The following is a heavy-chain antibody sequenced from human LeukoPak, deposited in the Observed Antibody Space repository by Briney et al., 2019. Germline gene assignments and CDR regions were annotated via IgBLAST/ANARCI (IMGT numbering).Heavy chain of an antibody. J-gene: IGHJ4*02. V-gene: IGHV1-46*01. CDR3: AKNLRVGEVTGGRFEH. Sequence: GASVKVSCKASGYTFTSYYMHWVRQAPGQGLEWMGIINPSGGSTSYAQKFQGRVTMTRDTSTSTVYIELSSLRSEDTAVYYCAKNLRVGEVTGGRFEHLGQGTLVTVSS. CDR2: INPSGGST. CDR1: GYTFTSYY. D-gene: IGHD3-10*01.